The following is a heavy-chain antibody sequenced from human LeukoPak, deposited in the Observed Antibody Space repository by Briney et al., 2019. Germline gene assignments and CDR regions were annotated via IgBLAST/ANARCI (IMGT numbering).Heavy chain of an antibody. CDR3: ARAIAAGYSAIYYYGMDV. V-gene: IGHV1-18*01. CDR1: GYTFTSYG. Sequence: ASVKVSCKASGYTFTSYGISWVRQAPGQGLEWMGWISAYDGNTHYAQKLQGRVTMTTDTSTSTAYMELRSLRSDDTAVYYCARAIAAGYSAIYYYGMDVWGQGTTVTVSS. J-gene: IGHJ6*02. CDR2: ISAYDGNT. D-gene: IGHD6-13*01.